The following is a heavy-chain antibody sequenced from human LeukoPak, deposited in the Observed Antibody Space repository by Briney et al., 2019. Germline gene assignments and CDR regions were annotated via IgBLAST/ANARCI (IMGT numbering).Heavy chain of an antibody. J-gene: IGHJ4*02. V-gene: IGHV3-23*01. Sequence: GGSLRLSCAASGFTFSSFAMTWVRQAPGKGLEWVATVTGDGFTTYYANPVKGRFTISRDNSKNTLYLQMNSLRAEDTAVYYCARDTLLTGHSSGWSGNCFDSWGQGTLVTVSS. D-gene: IGHD6-19*01. CDR1: GFTFSSFA. CDR2: VTGDGFTT. CDR3: ARDTLLTGHSSGWSGNCFDS.